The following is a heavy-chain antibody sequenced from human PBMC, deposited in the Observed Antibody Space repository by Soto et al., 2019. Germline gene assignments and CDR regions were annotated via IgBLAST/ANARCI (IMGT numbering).Heavy chain of an antibody. CDR1: GYTFTSYY. J-gene: IGHJ5*02. D-gene: IGHD6-6*01. Sequence: ASVKVSCKASGYTFTSYYMHWVRQAPGQGLEWMGIINPSGGSTSYAQKFQGRVTMTRDTSTSTVYMELSSLRSEDTAVYYCARAAEKLHEKNWFDPWGQGTLVTVSS. CDR3: ARAAEKLHEKNWFDP. CDR2: INPSGGST. V-gene: IGHV1-46*01.